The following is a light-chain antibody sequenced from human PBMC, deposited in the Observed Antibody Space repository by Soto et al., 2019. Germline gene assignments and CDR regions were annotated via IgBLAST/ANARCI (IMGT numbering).Light chain of an antibody. V-gene: IGKV3-15*01. J-gene: IGKJ1*01. CDR2: DTS. CDR1: QSVNSN. CDR3: QQYNNWPPWT. Sequence: EIVMTQSPATLSVSPGERATLSCRASQSVNSNLAWYQQKPGQAPRLLIYDTSSRATGIPARFSGSRSGTEFTLTISSLQSEDSAVYYCQQYNNWPPWTFGQGTK.